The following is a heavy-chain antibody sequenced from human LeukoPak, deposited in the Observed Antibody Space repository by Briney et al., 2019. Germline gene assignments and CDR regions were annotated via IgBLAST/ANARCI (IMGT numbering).Heavy chain of an antibody. CDR2: IYSGGST. D-gene: IGHD6-19*01. CDR1: GFSFSSYA. Sequence: GGSLRLSCTASGFSFSSYAMSWVRQAPGKGLEWVSVIYSGGSTYYADSVKGRFTISRDNSKNTLYLQMNSLRAEDTAVYYCARASSSGWADYWGQGTLVTVSS. CDR3: ARASSSGWADY. J-gene: IGHJ4*02. V-gene: IGHV3-53*01.